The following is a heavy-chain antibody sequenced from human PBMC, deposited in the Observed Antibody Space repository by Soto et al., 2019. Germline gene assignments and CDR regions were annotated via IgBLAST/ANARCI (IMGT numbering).Heavy chain of an antibody. J-gene: IGHJ5*02. CDR1: GFTFSSYA. D-gene: IGHD3-22*01. CDR2: ISYDGSNK. CDR3: ARALDYYDSSGYLVVGSFDP. Sequence: GGSLRLSCAASGFTFSSYAMHWVRQAPGKGLEWVAVISYDGSNKYYADSVKGRFTISRDNSKNTLYLQMNSLRAEDTAVYYCARALDYYDSSGYLVVGSFDPWGQGXLVTVSS. V-gene: IGHV3-30-3*01.